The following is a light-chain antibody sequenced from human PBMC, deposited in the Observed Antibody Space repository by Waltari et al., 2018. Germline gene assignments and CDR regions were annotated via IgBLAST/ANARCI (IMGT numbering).Light chain of an antibody. Sequence: DTQMTQSPASLSASVGDRVTIACQPSQDVINYINWYQQKPGKAPQLRIYDAATLKTGVPSRFSGRQSGTYFTLTISGLQPEDVGTYYCQHSEAFGQGTTVEI. CDR1: QDVINY. V-gene: IGKV1-33*01. CDR3: QHSEA. J-gene: IGKJ1*01. CDR2: DAA.